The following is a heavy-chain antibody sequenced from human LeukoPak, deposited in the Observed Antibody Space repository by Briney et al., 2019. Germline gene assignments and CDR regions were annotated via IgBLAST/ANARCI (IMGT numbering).Heavy chain of an antibody. V-gene: IGHV1-18*01. CDR2: ISAYNSNT. CDR1: GYTFTSYG. D-gene: IGHD6-19*01. CDR3: ARDVFLGAVAGRRADY. Sequence: GASVKVSCKASGYTFTSYGINWVRQAPGQGLEWMGWISAYNSNTHYAQKLQGRVTMTTDTSTSTAFLGLSSLTSDDTAIYYCARDVFLGAVAGRRADYWGQGTLVTVSS. J-gene: IGHJ4*02.